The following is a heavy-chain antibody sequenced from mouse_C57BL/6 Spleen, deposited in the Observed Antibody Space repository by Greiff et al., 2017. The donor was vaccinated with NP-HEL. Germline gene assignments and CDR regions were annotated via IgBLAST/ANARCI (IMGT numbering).Heavy chain of an antibody. D-gene: IGHD2-2*01. V-gene: IGHV1-82*01. CDR1: GYAFSSSW. CDR2: IYPGDGDT. CDR3: ARSVYGYLHDY. J-gene: IGHJ2*01. Sequence: QVQLQQSGPELVKPGASVKISCKASGYAFSSSWMNWVKQRPGQGLEWIGRIYPGDGDTNYNGKFKGKATLTADKSSSTAYMQRSSLTSEDSAVYFCARSVYGYLHDYWGQGTTLTVSS.